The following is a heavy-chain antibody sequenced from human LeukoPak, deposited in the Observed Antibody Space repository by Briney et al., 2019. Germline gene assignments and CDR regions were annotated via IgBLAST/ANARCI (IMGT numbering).Heavy chain of an antibody. V-gene: IGHV3-23*01. J-gene: IGHJ4*02. CDR2: VSGSGRNT. Sequence: GGSLRLSCVVSGITFSTYAMSWVRQAPGKGLEWVSTVSGSGRNTYYADSVQGRFTISRDNSKNALFLQMNSQRAEDTANYYCAKHEGNAVAGRYSDHWGQGTLVTVSS. D-gene: IGHD6-19*01. CDR3: AKHEGNAVAGRYSDH. CDR1: GITFSTYA.